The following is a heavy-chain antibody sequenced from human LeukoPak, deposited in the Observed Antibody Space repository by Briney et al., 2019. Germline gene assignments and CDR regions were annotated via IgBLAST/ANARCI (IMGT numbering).Heavy chain of an antibody. Sequence: PVKVSCKASGGTFSSYAISWVRQAPGQGLEWMGRIIPIFGTANYAQKFQGRVTITTDESTSTAYMELSSLRSEDTAVYYCARPRMVPAATEDFYFDYWGQGTLVTVSS. CDR3: ARPRMVPAATEDFYFDY. D-gene: IGHD2-2*01. V-gene: IGHV1-69*05. J-gene: IGHJ4*02. CDR2: IIPIFGTA. CDR1: GGTFSSYA.